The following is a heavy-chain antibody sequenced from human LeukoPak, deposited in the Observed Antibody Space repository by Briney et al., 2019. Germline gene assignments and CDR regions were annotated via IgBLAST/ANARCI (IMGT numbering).Heavy chain of an antibody. V-gene: IGHV4-34*01. Sequence: SETLSLTCAVYGGSFSGYYWSWIRQPPGKGLEWIGEINHSGSTNYNPSLKSRVTISVDTSRNQFSLKLSSVTAADTAVYYCARHTLWGSGSYYRAFDYWGQGTLVTVSS. CDR1: GGSFSGYY. D-gene: IGHD3-10*01. CDR2: INHSGST. CDR3: ARHTLWGSGSYYRAFDY. J-gene: IGHJ4*02.